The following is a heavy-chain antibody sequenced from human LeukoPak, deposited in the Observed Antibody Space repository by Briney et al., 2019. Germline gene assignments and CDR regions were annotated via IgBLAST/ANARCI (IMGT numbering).Heavy chain of an antibody. CDR2: IDPSDSYT. V-gene: IGHV5-10-1*01. J-gene: IGHJ2*01. CDR1: AYNFANYW. Sequence: GESLKISCKGSAYNFANYWNSWVRQMPGKGLEWMGRIDPSDSYTDYSPSFQGHVTLSVDKSNNTAYLQWSGLKASDTATYYCARDQSGGSTFWYFDLWGRGTLVTVSS. D-gene: IGHD4-23*01. CDR3: ARDQSGGSTFWYFDL.